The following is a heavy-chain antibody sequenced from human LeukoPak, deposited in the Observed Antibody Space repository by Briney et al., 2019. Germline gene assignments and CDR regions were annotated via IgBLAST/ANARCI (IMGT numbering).Heavy chain of an antibody. CDR1: GFTFDDYA. CDR2: ISWDGGST. V-gene: IGHV3-43D*04. Sequence: PGGSLRRSCAASGFTFDDYAMHWARQAPGKGLEWVSLISWDGGSTYYADSVKGRFTISRDNSKNSLYLQMNSLRAEDTALYYCAKDEMDGSGSYYNLDYWGQGTLVTVSS. J-gene: IGHJ4*02. D-gene: IGHD3-10*01. CDR3: AKDEMDGSGSYYNLDY.